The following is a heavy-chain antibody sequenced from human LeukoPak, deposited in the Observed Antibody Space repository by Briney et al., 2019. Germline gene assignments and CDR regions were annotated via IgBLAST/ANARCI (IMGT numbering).Heavy chain of an antibody. D-gene: IGHD5-12*01. J-gene: IGHJ5*02. CDR1: GGSISSYY. V-gene: IGHV4-59*12. CDR3: ARAGRGLPTMSWFDP. Sequence: SETLSLTCTVSGGSISSYYWSWIRQPPGKGLEWIGYIYHSESTYYNPSLKSRVTISVDRSKNQFSLKLSSVTAADTAVYYCARAGRGLPTMSWFDPWGQGTLVTVSS. CDR2: IYHSEST.